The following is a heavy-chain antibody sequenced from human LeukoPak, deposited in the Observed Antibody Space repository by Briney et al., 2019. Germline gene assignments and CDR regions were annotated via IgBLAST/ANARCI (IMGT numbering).Heavy chain of an antibody. CDR1: DGSFSGYS. CDR2: INHSGST. CDR3: ARGGRTMVRGVRPFDY. D-gene: IGHD3-10*01. Sequence: PSETLSLTCAVYDGSFSGYSWSWIRQPPGKGLEWIGEINHSGSTNYNPSLKGRVTISVDTSKNQFSLKLSSVTAADTAVYYCARGGRTMVRGVRPFDYWGQGTLVTVSS. J-gene: IGHJ4*02. V-gene: IGHV4-34*01.